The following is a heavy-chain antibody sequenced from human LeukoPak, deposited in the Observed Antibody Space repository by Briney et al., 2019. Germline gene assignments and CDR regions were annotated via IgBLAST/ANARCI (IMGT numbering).Heavy chain of an antibody. Sequence: GSVKVSCKSSGYTSTDYYMYWLRQAPGQGLEWMGWINSNTGATNYAQRFQGRVTMTRDTSISTVYMDLSSLRFDDTAVYYCARAAAAAHFDYWGQGTLVTVSS. CDR2: INSNTGAT. CDR3: ARAAAAAHFDY. CDR1: GYTSTDYY. D-gene: IGHD6-13*01. J-gene: IGHJ4*02. V-gene: IGHV1-2*02.